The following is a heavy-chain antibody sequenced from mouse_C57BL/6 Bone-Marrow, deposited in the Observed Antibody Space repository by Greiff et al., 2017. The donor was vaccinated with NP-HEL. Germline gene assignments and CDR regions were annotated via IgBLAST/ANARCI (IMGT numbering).Heavy chain of an antibody. CDR1: GYAFTNYL. D-gene: IGHD1-1*01. CDR2: INPGSGGT. Sequence: QVQLKESGAELVRPGTSVKVSCKASGYAFTNYLIEWVKQRPGQGLEWIGVINPGSGGTNYNEKFKGKATLTADKSSSTAYMQLSSLTSEDSAVYICARGSNFAYWGQGTLVTVSA. V-gene: IGHV1-54*01. CDR3: ARGSNFAY. J-gene: IGHJ3*01.